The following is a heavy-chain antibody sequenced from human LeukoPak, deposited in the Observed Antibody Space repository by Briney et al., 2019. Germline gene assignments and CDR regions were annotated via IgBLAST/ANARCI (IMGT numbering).Heavy chain of an antibody. CDR1: GFTSTDYY. Sequence: GVSLRLSCATSGFTSTDYYVTWIRQAPGKGLEWISYISVSGTTMYYADSVKGRFTLSRDNAKNSLYLQMNSLRADDTAVYYCARVGRLQYGDYVAFDYWGQGALVTVSS. J-gene: IGHJ4*02. CDR3: ARVGRLQYGDYVAFDY. D-gene: IGHD4-17*01. CDR2: ISVSGTTM. V-gene: IGHV3-11*01.